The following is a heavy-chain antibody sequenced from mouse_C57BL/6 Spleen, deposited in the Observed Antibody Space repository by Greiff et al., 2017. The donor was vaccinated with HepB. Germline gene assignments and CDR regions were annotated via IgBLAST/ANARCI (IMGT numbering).Heavy chain of an antibody. CDR3: ARERIYYGNYVDY. CDR1: GFTFSDYY. J-gene: IGHJ2*01. CDR2: INYDGSST. V-gene: IGHV5-16*01. D-gene: IGHD2-1*01. Sequence: EVMLVESEGGLVQPGSSMKLSCTASGFTFSDYYMAWVRQVPEKGLEWVANINYDGSSTYYLDSLKSRFIISRDNAKNILYLQMSSLKSEDTATYYCARERIYYGNYVDYWGQGTTLTVSS.